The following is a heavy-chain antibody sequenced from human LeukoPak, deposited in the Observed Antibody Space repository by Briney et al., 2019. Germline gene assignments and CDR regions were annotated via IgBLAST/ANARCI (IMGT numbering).Heavy chain of an antibody. V-gene: IGHV4-4*07. CDR2: IYTSGST. CDR1: GGSISSYY. Sequence: PSETLSLTCTVSGGSISSYYWSWIRRPAGKGLEWIGRIYTSGSTNYNPSLKSRVTMSVDTSKNQFSLKLSSVTAADTAVYYCARASDSSGYWNYYYYYMDVWGKGTTVTVSS. CDR3: ARASDSSGYWNYYYYYMDV. D-gene: IGHD3-22*01. J-gene: IGHJ6*03.